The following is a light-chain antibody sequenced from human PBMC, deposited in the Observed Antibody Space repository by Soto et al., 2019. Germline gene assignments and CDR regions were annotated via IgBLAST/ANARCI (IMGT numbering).Light chain of an antibody. V-gene: IGKV1-5*01. Sequence: DIQMTQSPSTLSASVGDRVTITCRASQSISSWLAWYQQKPGKAPKLLIYDASSLESGVPSRFSGNRSGTEFTLTISSLQPDDFATYYCQQYTNTNNPWMFGQGTKVEI. CDR1: QSISSW. CDR3: QQYTNTNNPWM. J-gene: IGKJ1*01. CDR2: DAS.